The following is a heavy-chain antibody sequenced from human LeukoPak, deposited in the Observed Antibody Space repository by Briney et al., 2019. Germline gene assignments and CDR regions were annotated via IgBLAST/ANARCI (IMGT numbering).Heavy chain of an antibody. CDR3: ARVIGVYSGSYYAWTSRGAFDI. V-gene: IGHV4-59*01. Sequence: PSETLSLTCTVSGGSISSYYWSWIRQPPGKGLEWIGYIYYSGSTNYNPSLKSRVTISVDTSKNQFSLKLSSVTAADTAVYYCARVIGVYSGSYYAWTSRGAFDIWGQGTMVTVSS. J-gene: IGHJ3*02. CDR2: IYYSGST. D-gene: IGHD1-26*01. CDR1: GGSISSYY.